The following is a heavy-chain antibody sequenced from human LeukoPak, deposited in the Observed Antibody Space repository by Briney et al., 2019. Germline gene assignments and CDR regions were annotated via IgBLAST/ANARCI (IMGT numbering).Heavy chain of an antibody. Sequence: GESLKISCQGSGYSFTSYWIGWVRQMPGQGLEWKGIIYPGDSDTRYSPSFQGQVTISADKSISTAYLQWSSLKASDTAMYYCARREDCSSTSCYLLDYWGQGTLVTVSS. J-gene: IGHJ4*02. CDR3: ARREDCSSTSCYLLDY. V-gene: IGHV5-51*01. D-gene: IGHD2-2*01. CDR1: GYSFTSYW. CDR2: IYPGDSDT.